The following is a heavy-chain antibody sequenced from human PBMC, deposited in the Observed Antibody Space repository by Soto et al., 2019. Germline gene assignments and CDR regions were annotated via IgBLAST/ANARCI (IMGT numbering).Heavy chain of an antibody. CDR1: GFTFSSYA. CDR2: ISGSGGSK. CDR3: AKDRRGSSSYYYYGMDV. Sequence: EVQLLESGGCLVQPGGSLRLSCAASGFTFSSYAMSWVRQAPGKGLEWVSAISGSGGSKYYADSVKGRFTLSRDNSKNTLYLQMKSLRAEDTAVYYCAKDRRGSSSYYYYGMDVWGKGTTVTVSS. V-gene: IGHV3-23*01. J-gene: IGHJ6*04. D-gene: IGHD6-6*01.